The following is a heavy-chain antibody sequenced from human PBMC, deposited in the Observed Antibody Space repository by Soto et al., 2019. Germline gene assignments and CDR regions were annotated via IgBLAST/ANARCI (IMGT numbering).Heavy chain of an antibody. V-gene: IGHV3-53*04. Sequence: EVQLVESGGGLVQPGGSLRLSCAGSGITVTSIIMSWVRQAPGKGLEWVAVIYGDDSTYFADSVRGRFAISRHNSKNTMYLQMNSLRPGDTAVYYCARGYGDFDFWGQGTLVTVSS. CDR1: GITVTSII. D-gene: IGHD3-16*01. J-gene: IGHJ4*02. CDR2: IYGDDST. CDR3: ARGYGDFDF.